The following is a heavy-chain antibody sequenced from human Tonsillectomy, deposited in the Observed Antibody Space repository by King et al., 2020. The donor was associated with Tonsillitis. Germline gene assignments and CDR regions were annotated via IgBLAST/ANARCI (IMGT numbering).Heavy chain of an antibody. D-gene: IGHD3-10*01. CDR2: IYRGGST. CDR1: GVTVSENY. V-gene: IGHV3-53*01. Sequence: VQLVESGGGLIQPGGSLRLSCVASGVTVSENYMSWVRQAPVKGLELVSGIYRGGSTYYADFVKGRVTISRDPSKNTLYLQMCSLRAEDTAVYYCTREGGWLGELPSIWGQGTLVTVSS. J-gene: IGHJ4*02. CDR3: TREGGWLGELPSI.